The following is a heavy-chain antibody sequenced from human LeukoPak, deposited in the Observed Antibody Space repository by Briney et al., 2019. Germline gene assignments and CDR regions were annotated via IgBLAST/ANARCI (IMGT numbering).Heavy chain of an antibody. CDR1: GFTFSGYE. Sequence: GGSLRLSCAASGFTFSGYEMNWVRQAPGKGLEWVSYISSSGSTIYYADSVKGRFTISRDNAKNSLYLQMNSLRAEDTAVYYCARASIVVVPAAMKGSGYYGMDVWGQGTTVTVSS. D-gene: IGHD2-2*01. CDR2: ISSSGSTI. V-gene: IGHV3-48*03. J-gene: IGHJ6*02. CDR3: ARASIVVVPAAMKGSGYYGMDV.